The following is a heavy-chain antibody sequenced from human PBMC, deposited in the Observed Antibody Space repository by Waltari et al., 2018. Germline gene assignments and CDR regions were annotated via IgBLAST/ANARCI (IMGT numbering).Heavy chain of an antibody. CDR3: ARQMHIVVADGQYYYYGMDV. D-gene: IGHD2-21*01. Sequence: EVQLVQSGAEVKKPGESLKISCKGSGYSFTSYWIGWVRQMPGKGLEWMGISYAGDSDTRYSPSFQGQVTISADKSISTAYLQWSSLKASDTAMYYCARQMHIVVADGQYYYYGMDVWGQGTTVTVSS. CDR2: SYAGDSDT. V-gene: IGHV5-51*01. J-gene: IGHJ6*02. CDR1: GYSFTSYW.